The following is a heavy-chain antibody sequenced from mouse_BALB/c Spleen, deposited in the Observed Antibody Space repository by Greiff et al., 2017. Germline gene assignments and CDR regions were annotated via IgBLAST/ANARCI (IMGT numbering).Heavy chain of an antibody. CDR3: ARVGYDYDYAMDY. Sequence: VQLQQSGAELVRPGTSVKVSCKASGYAFTNYLIEWVKQRPGQGLEWIGVINPGSGGTNYNEKCKGKATLTADKSSSTAYMQLSSLTSDDSAVYFCARVGYDYDYAMDYWGQGTSVTVSS. D-gene: IGHD2-4*01. CDR1: GYAFTNYL. V-gene: IGHV1-54*01. J-gene: IGHJ4*01. CDR2: INPGSGGT.